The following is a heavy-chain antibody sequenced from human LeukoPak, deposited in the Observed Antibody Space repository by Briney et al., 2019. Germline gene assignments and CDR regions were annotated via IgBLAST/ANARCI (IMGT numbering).Heavy chain of an antibody. CDR1: GFTLSSYG. J-gene: IGHJ5*02. Sequence: PGGSLRLSCAASGFTLSSYGMSWVRQAPGKGLEWVSAISGSGGSTYYADSVKGRFTISRDNSNNTLYLQMDSLRAEDTAVYYCARYVHSSSWYEFGKPGGPFFDPWGQGTLVTVSS. V-gene: IGHV3-23*01. CDR2: ISGSGGST. CDR3: ARYVHSSSWYEFGKPGGPFFDP. D-gene: IGHD6-13*01.